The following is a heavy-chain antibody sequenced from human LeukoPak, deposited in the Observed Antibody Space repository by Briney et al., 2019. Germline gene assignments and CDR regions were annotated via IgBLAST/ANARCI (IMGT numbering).Heavy chain of an antibody. V-gene: IGHV4-59*01. CDR3: ARSVLGYSYGLHIDY. J-gene: IGHJ4*02. Sequence: SETLSLTCTVSGGSISSYSWSWLRQPPGKGLEWIGYIYYSGSTNHNPSLKSRVNMSVDTSKNQFSLKLSSLTAADTAVYYCARSVLGYSYGLHIDYWGQGTLVTVSS. CDR1: GGSISSYS. D-gene: IGHD5-18*01. CDR2: IYYSGST.